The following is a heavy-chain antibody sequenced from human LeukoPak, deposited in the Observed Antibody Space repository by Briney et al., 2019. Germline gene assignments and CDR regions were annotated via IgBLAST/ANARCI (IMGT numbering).Heavy chain of an antibody. Sequence: ASVKVSCKASGYTFTSYGISWVRQAPGQGLEWMGWISAYNGNTNYAQKLQGRATMTTDTSTSTAYMELRSLRSDDTAVYYCARGGYCSGGSCYESHAFDIWGQGTMVTVSS. V-gene: IGHV1-18*01. CDR1: GYTFTSYG. D-gene: IGHD2-15*01. J-gene: IGHJ3*02. CDR3: ARGGYCSGGSCYESHAFDI. CDR2: ISAYNGNT.